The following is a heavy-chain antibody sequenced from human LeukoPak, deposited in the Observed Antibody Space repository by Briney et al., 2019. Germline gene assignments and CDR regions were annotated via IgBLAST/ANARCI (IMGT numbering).Heavy chain of an antibody. Sequence: ASVKVSCKASGYTFTSYDINWVRQATGQGLEWMGWMNPNSGNTGYAQKFQGRVTMTRNTSISTAYMELSSLRSEDTAVYYCERGSYYDSSGYYLGLSYWGQGTLVTVSS. CDR1: GYTFTSYD. V-gene: IGHV1-8*01. CDR2: MNPNSGNT. J-gene: IGHJ4*02. CDR3: ERGSYYDSSGYYLGLSY. D-gene: IGHD3-22*01.